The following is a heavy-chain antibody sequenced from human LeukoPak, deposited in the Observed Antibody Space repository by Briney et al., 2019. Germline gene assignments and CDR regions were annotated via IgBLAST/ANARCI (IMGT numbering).Heavy chain of an antibody. CDR1: GFTFGDYA. J-gene: IGHJ4*02. CDR3: TIMSHDY. D-gene: IGHD2-8*01. V-gene: IGHV3-49*04. Sequence: GGSLRLSCTASGFTFGDYAMSWVRQAPGKGLEWVGFIRSKAYGGTTEYAASVKGRFTISRDDSKSIAYLQMNSLKTEDTAVYYCTIMSHDYWGQGTLVTVSS. CDR2: IRSKAYGGTT.